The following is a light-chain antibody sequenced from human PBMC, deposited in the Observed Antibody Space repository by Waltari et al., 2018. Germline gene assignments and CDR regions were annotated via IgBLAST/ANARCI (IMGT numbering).Light chain of an antibody. CDR2: AAS. V-gene: IGKV3-20*01. Sequence: SCRASQGISRYLAWYQQKPGQAPRLLIDAASSRATGIPDRFSGSGSGTDFSLTISRLEPEDFAVYYCQNHERLPAMFGQGTKVEIK. CDR1: QGISRY. J-gene: IGKJ1*01. CDR3: QNHERLPAM.